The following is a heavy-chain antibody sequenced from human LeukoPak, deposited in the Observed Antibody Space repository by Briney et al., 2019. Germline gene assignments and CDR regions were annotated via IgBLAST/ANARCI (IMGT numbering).Heavy chain of an antibody. D-gene: IGHD1-26*01. Sequence: SETLSLTCTVSGGSIRSSSYYWGWIRQPPGKGLEWIGSIYYSGSTYYNPSLKSRVTISVDTSKNQFSLKQSSVTAADTAVYYCARASLVGASNLFDPWGQGTLVTVSS. CDR3: ARASLVGASNLFDP. CDR1: GGSIRSSSYY. V-gene: IGHV4-39*01. CDR2: IYYSGST. J-gene: IGHJ5*02.